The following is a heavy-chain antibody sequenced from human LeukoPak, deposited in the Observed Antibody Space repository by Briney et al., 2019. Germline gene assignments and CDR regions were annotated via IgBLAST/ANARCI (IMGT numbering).Heavy chain of an antibody. CDR1: GYTFTSYG. V-gene: IGHV1-18*01. CDR2: ISAYNGNT. J-gene: IGHJ4*02. CDR3: ARHSGGWSQGDY. Sequence: ASVKVSCKASGYTFTSYGISWVRQAPGQGLEWMGWISAYNGNTNYAQNLQGRVTMTADTSTSTAYMELRSLRSDDTAVYYCARHSGGWSQGDYWGQGTLVTVSS. D-gene: IGHD6-19*01.